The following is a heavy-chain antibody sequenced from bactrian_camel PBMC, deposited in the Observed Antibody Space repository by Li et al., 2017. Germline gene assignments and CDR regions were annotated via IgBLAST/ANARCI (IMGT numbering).Heavy chain of an antibody. J-gene: IGHJ4*01. V-gene: IGHV3S5*01. CDR1: GFTMSRYY. CDR3: VSDLSPWKIATTGESHY. CDR2: IYSDGSGT. D-gene: IGHD4*01. Sequence: HVQLVESGGGLVQPGGSLRVSCVTSGFTMSRYYMSWVRQAPGKGLEWVSSIYSDGSGTYYADSVKGRFTVSRDNAKNTVYLRMNSLKSEDTALYYCVSDLSPWKIATTGESHYWGQGTQVTVSS.